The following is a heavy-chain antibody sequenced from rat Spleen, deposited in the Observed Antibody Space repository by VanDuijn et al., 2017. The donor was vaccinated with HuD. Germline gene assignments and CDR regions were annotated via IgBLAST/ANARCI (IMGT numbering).Heavy chain of an antibody. CDR2: ISTGGDKT. D-gene: IGHD1-3*01. V-gene: IGHV5-25*01. CDR1: GFTFSNYY. CDR3: ARSFLTTVAHYFDY. Sequence: EVQLVESGGGLVQPGRSMKLSCAALGFTFSNYYMAWVRQAPTKGLEWVAHISTGGDKTYSRDSVKGRFTISRDNAKSTLYLQMDSLTSEDTATYYCARSFLTTVAHYFDYWGQGVMVTVSS. J-gene: IGHJ2*01.